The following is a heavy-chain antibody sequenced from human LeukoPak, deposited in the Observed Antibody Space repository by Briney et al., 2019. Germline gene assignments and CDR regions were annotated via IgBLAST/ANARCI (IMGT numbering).Heavy chain of an antibody. V-gene: IGHV3-7*01. Sequence: GGSLRLSCTVSGVRFNDYWMSWVRKAPGKGLEWVANIKEDGGEMYYVDSVKGRFIISRDNAKNSVYLQMNILRVEDTAVYYCASGMIEFDYWGQGTLVTVSS. CDR1: GVRFNDYW. CDR3: ASGMIEFDY. D-gene: IGHD1-14*01. J-gene: IGHJ4*02. CDR2: IKEDGGEM.